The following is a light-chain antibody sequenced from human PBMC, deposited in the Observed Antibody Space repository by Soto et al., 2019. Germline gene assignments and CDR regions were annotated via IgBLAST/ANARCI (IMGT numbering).Light chain of an antibody. CDR3: QQYCSSPLYT. V-gene: IGKV3-20*01. CDR2: AAS. J-gene: IGKJ2*01. Sequence: EIVLTQSPGTLSLSPGESATLSCRASQSVSSSYLAWYQQKPGQAPRLVIYAASSRATGVPDRFSGSGSGTDFTLTISRLEPEDFAVYYCQQYCSSPLYTFGQGTKLEI. CDR1: QSVSSSY.